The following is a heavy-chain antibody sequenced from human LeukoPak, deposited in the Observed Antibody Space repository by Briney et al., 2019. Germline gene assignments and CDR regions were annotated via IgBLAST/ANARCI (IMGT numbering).Heavy chain of an antibody. Sequence: ASVKVSCKASGYTFTNYAISWVRQAPGQGLEWMGWISAYNGNTNYAQNLQGRVTMTTDTSTSTAYMELRSLRSDDTAVYYCARDIGYSSSSDYWGQGTLVTVSS. CDR1: GYTFTNYA. V-gene: IGHV1-18*01. CDR3: ARDIGYSSSSDY. D-gene: IGHD6-13*01. J-gene: IGHJ4*02. CDR2: ISAYNGNT.